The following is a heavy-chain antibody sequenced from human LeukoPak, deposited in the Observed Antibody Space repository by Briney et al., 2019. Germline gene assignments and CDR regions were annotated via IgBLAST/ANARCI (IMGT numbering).Heavy chain of an antibody. V-gene: IGHV1-18*01. CDR2: ISAYNGNT. CDR1: GYTFTSYG. CDR3: ARAVRYCSRTSCYPSRWFDP. J-gene: IGHJ5*02. D-gene: IGHD2-2*01. Sequence: ASVKVSCKASGYTFTSYGISWVRQAPGQGLEWMGWISAYNGNTNYAQKLQGRVTMTTDTTTSTAYIEPRSLRAEDTAVYYCARAVRYCSRTSCYPSRWFDPWGQGALVTVSS.